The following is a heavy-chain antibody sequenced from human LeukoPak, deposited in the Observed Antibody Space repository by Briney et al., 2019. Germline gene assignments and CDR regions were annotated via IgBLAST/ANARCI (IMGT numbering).Heavy chain of an antibody. CDR3: AREVSDYDFWSGYPSPYYFDY. J-gene: IGHJ4*02. V-gene: IGHV1-3*01. Sequence: ASVKVSCKASGYTFTSYAMHWVRQAPGQRLEWMGWINAGNGNTKYSQKFQGRVTITRDTSASTAYMELSSLRSDDTAVYYCAREVSDYDFWSGYPSPYYFDYWGQGTLVTVSS. D-gene: IGHD3-3*01. CDR2: INAGNGNT. CDR1: GYTFTSYA.